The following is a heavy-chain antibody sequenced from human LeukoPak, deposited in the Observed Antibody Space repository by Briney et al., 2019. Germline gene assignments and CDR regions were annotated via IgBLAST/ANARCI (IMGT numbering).Heavy chain of an antibody. Sequence: ASVKVSCKASGYTSTSYGISWVRQAPGQGLEWMGWISAYNGNTNYAQKLQGRVTMTTDTSTSTAYMELRSLRSDDTAVYYCARDREYSSSHYYYGMDVWGQGTTVTVSS. CDR1: GYTSTSYG. D-gene: IGHD6-6*01. CDR2: ISAYNGNT. J-gene: IGHJ6*02. CDR3: ARDREYSSSHYYYGMDV. V-gene: IGHV1-18*01.